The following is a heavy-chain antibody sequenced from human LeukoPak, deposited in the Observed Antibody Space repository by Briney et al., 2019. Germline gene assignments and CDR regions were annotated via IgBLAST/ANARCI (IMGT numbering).Heavy chain of an antibody. V-gene: IGHV3-53*01. CDR1: GFTFSTNY. CDR2: IYSGGSP. J-gene: IGHJ4*02. Sequence: GGSLRLSCAASGFTFSTNYMSWVRQAPGKGLEWVSVIYSGGSPYYADPVKGRFTIPRDNSKNTLYLQMNSLRAEDTAVYYCARDLNYYDSSGYGHWGQGTLVTVSS. CDR3: ARDLNYYDSSGYGH. D-gene: IGHD3-22*01.